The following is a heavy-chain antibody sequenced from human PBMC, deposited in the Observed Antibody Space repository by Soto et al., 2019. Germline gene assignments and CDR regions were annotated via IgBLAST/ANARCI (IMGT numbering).Heavy chain of an antibody. CDR1: GFSVSDYA. J-gene: IGHJ5*02. CDR3: TKSPRVATVCRWGLDP. CDR2: LSGSETM. V-gene: IGHV3-23*01. D-gene: IGHD5-12*01. Sequence: PGGSLRLSCAASGFSVSDYAIAWVRQARGKGLEWVSSLSGSETMRQADSVKGRFTISRDNSKNTVYLQMNNLRVEDTALYYCTKSPRVATVCRWGLDPWGQGTLVTVSS.